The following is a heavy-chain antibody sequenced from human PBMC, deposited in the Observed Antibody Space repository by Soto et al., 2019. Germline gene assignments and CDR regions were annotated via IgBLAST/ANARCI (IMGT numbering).Heavy chain of an antibody. CDR3: ARVGGINWFEP. Sequence: TPSLTRTFFCWSIRRGGYFWGLARQHPGKGLEWIGYIYYSGSTYYTPSLKSRVTISVDTSKNQFSLKLSSVTAADTAVYYCARVGGINWFEPWGQRTLVTVSS. D-gene: IGHD1-20*01. J-gene: IGHJ5*02. V-gene: IGHV4-31*03. CDR1: CWSIRRGGYF. CDR2: IYYSGST.